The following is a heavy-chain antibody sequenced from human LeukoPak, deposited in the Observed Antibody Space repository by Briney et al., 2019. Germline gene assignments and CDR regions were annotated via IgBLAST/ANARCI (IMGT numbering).Heavy chain of an antibody. CDR1: GFTFSSYG. J-gene: IGHJ6*02. Sequence: GGSLRLSCAASGFTFSSYGMHWVRQAPGKGLEWVAVISYDGSNKYYADSVKGRFTISRDNSKNTLYLQMNSLRAEDTAVYYCAKAGIAAAGTYYYYGMDVWGQGTTVTVSS. CDR2: ISYDGSNK. D-gene: IGHD6-13*01. CDR3: AKAGIAAAGTYYYYGMDV. V-gene: IGHV3-30*18.